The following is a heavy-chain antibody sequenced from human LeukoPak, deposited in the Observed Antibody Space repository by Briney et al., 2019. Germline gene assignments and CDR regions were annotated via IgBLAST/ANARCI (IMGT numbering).Heavy chain of an antibody. CDR1: GFTFSSCD. CDR2: IGTAGDT. V-gene: IGHV3-13*01. J-gene: IGHJ6*02. CDR3: ARGSNEAYYDILTGYQTYYYYGMDV. D-gene: IGHD3-9*01. Sequence: GGSLRLSCAASGFTFSSCDMHWVRQATGKGLEWVSAIGTAGDTYYPGSVKGRFTISRENAKNSLYLQMNSLRAGDTAVYYCARGSNEAYYDILTGYQTYYYYGMDVWGQGTTVTVSS.